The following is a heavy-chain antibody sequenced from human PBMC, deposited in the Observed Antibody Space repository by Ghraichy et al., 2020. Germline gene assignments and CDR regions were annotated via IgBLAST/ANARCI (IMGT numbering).Heavy chain of an antibody. D-gene: IGHD4/OR15-4a*01. CDR3: ARHRGLLTNAFDI. Sequence: ESLNISCTVSGGSISSSSYYWGWIRQPPGKGLEWIGSIYYSGSTYYNPSLKSRVTISVDTSKNQFSLKLSSVTAADTAVYYCARHRGLLTNAFDIWGQGTMVTVSS. V-gene: IGHV4-39*01. CDR1: GGSISSSSYY. J-gene: IGHJ3*02. CDR2: IYYSGST.